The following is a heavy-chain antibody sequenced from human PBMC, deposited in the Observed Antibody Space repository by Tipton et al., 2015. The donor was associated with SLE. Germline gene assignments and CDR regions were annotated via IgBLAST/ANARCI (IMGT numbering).Heavy chain of an antibody. Sequence: QLVQSGAEVKKPGEALQVSCKTSGYSFTNSWIVWFRHMPGKGLECMGMIDPSDSDTRYNPSFQGHVSMSIDRSTTTAYLQWRSLRASDTAMYFCARRWVQTVFDYWGQGTLVTVSS. J-gene: IGHJ4*02. V-gene: IGHV5-51*03. CDR3: ARRWVQTVFDY. CDR1: GYSFTNSW. D-gene: IGHD3-10*01. CDR2: IDPSDSDT.